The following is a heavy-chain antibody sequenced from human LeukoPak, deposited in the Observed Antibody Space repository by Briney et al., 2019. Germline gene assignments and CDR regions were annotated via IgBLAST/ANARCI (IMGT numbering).Heavy chain of an antibody. J-gene: IGHJ6*02. CDR2: INPNSGGT. V-gene: IGHV1-2*02. CDR1: GYTFTGYY. D-gene: IGHD5-24*01. Sequence: ASVKVSCKASGYTFTGYYMHWVRQAPGQGLEWMGWINPNSGGTNYARKFQGRVTMTRNTSISTAYMELSRLRSDDTAVYYCARGRWLQNYYGMDVWGQGTTVTVSS. CDR3: ARGRWLQNYYGMDV.